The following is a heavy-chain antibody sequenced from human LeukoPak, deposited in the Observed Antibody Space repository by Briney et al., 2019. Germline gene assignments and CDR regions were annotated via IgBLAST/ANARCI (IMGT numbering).Heavy chain of an antibody. CDR3: ARECSSTSCYSNWFDP. CDR2: IKQDGSEK. CDR1: GFTFSSYW. V-gene: IGHV3-7*01. D-gene: IGHD2-2*01. J-gene: IGHJ5*02. Sequence: PGGSLRLSCAASGFTFSSYWMSWVRQAPGKGLEWVANIKQDGSEKYYVDSVKGRFTISRDHAKNSLYLQMNSLRAEDAAVYYCARECSSTSCYSNWFDPWGQGTLVTVSS.